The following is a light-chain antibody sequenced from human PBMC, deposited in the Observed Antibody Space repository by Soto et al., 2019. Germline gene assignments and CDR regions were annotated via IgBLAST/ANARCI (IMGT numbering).Light chain of an antibody. CDR1: QGVRSD. CDR2: GAS. V-gene: IGKV3-15*01. J-gene: IGKJ1*01. CDR3: QQYSTYAWT. Sequence: EIVMTQAPATLSVSPGERATLSCRASQGVRSDLAWYQQKPGQSPRLLIYGASTRAAETPARFSGSRSGTEFTLTISSLQPDDFATYYCQQYSTYAWTFGQGTKVDIK.